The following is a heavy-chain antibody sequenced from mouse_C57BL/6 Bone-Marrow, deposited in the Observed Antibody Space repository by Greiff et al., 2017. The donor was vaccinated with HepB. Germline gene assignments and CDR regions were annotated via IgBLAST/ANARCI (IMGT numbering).Heavy chain of an antibody. V-gene: IGHV1-81*01. CDR1: GYTFTSYG. CDR3: ARCPLCLYAMDY. CDR2: IYPRSGNT. D-gene: IGHD1-1*02. Sequence: QVQLQQSGAELARPGASVKLSCKASGYTFTSYGISWVKQRTGQGLEWIGEIYPRSGNTYYNEKFKGKATLTADKASSTAYMDLRSLTSEDSAVYFCARCPLCLYAMDYWGQGTSVTVSS. J-gene: IGHJ4*01.